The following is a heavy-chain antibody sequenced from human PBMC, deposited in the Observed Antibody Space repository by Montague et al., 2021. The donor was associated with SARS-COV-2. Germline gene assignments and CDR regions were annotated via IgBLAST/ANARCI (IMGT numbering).Heavy chain of an antibody. CDR2: ISYAEYNK. V-gene: IGHV3-30-3*01. D-gene: IGHD4-17*01. Sequence: SLRLSCAASGFTFSSYAMHWVRQAPGKGLEWVAVISYAEYNKYYADSVKGRFTISRDNSKNTLYLQMDSLRPDDTAVHYCASDAYGDHVGFFHHWGQGSLVTVSS. CDR1: GFTFSSYA. CDR3: ASDAYGDHVGFFHH. J-gene: IGHJ1*01.